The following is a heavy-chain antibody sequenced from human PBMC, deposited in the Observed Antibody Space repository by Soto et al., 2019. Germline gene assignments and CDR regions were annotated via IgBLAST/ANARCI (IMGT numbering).Heavy chain of an antibody. CDR2: IYYSWST. V-gene: IGHV4-30-4*01. D-gene: IGHD3-3*01. CDR3: ATDRNYDFWSGYYGSYYYGMHV. J-gene: IGHJ6*02. Sequence: SETLSLTCTVSGGSISSGDYYCSWIRQPPGKGLEWIGYIYYSWSTYYNPSLKSRVTISVDTSNNQFSLKLSSVTAADTAVYYCATDRNYDFWSGYYGSYYYGMHVWGQGTTVTVSS. CDR1: GGSISSGDYY.